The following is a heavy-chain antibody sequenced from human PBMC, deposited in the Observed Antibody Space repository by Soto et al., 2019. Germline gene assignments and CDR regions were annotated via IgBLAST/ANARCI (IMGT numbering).Heavy chain of an antibody. Sequence: QLQLQESGSGLAKPSQTLSLTCTVSGGSISSGGYSWSWIRQPPGKGLEWLGYIYHSGSTYYNPSLKSRVTISVDRSKNQFSLKLSSVTAADTAVYYCARLDSSSPPSQDGMDVWGQGTTVTVSS. CDR3: ARLDSSSPPSQDGMDV. D-gene: IGHD6-6*01. V-gene: IGHV4-30-2*01. CDR1: GGSISSGGYS. CDR2: IYHSGST. J-gene: IGHJ6*02.